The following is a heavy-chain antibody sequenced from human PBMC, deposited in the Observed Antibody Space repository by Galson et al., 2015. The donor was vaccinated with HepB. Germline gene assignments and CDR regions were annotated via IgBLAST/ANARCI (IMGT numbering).Heavy chain of an antibody. Sequence: SLRLSCAASGSTFRNYGMSWVRQAPGKGLEWVSAVGGGGDNKYYADSVKGRFTISRDNSKNTLSLQLNSLRAEDTAIYYCAKDWVNTNNWRDLVLFDQWGQGTLVTVSS. V-gene: IGHV3-23*01. CDR2: VGGGGDNK. D-gene: IGHD1-20*01. J-gene: IGHJ4*02. CDR1: GSTFRNYG. CDR3: AKDWVNTNNWRDLVLFDQ.